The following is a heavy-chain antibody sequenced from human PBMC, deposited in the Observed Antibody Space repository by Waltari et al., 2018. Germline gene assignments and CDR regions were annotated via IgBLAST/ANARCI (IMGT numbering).Heavy chain of an antibody. CDR3: AKTPLSMTTFDS. Sequence: EVQLVESGGGLVQPGGSLRLSCAASGFTFSNYAMRWVRQAPGKGLEWVSTISGSGDNANYADAVEGRFTISRDNSKNTVYLQLDSLRAEDTAVYYCAKTPLSMTTFDSWGQGTLVTVSS. D-gene: IGHD4-17*01. CDR2: ISGSGDNA. J-gene: IGHJ4*02. V-gene: IGHV3-23*04. CDR1: GFTFSNYA.